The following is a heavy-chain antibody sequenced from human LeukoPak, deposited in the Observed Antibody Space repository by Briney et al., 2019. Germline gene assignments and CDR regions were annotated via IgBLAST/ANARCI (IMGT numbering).Heavy chain of an antibody. V-gene: IGHV4-31*03. CDR3: ARVPGGYGSGRNNWFDP. D-gene: IGHD3-10*01. CDR1: GGSISSGGYY. J-gene: IGHJ5*02. Sequence: PSETLSLTCTVSGGSISSGGYYWSWIRQHPGKGLEWIGYIYYSGSTYYNPSLKSRVTISVDTSKNQFSLKLSSVTAADTAVYYCARVPGGYGSGRNNWFDPWGQGTLVTVSS. CDR2: IYYSGST.